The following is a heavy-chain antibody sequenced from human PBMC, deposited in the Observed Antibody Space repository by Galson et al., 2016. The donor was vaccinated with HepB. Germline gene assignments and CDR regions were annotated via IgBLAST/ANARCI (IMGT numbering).Heavy chain of an antibody. V-gene: IGHV3-7*01. D-gene: IGHD4-17*01. CDR3: AREGLSDYGDYKYYYYALDV. CDR2: IKQDGSEK. CDR1: W. J-gene: IGHJ6*02. Sequence: WMTWVRQAPGKGLEWVANIKQDGSEKYYVDSVKGRFTISRDNAKNSLYLQMNSLRAEDTAVYYCAREGLSDYGDYKYYYYALDVWGQGTTVTVSS.